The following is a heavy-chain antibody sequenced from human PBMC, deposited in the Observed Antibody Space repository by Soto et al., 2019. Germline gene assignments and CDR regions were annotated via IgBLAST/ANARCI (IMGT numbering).Heavy chain of an antibody. CDR1: GFTFSSYG. CDR2: ISYDGSNK. J-gene: IGHJ4*02. V-gene: IGHV3-30*18. D-gene: IGHD6-19*01. Sequence: QVPLVESGGGVVQPGRSLRLSCAASGFTFSSYGMHWVRQAPGKGLEWVAVISYDGSNKYYADSVKGRFTISRDNSKNTLYLQMNSLRAEDTAVYYCAKGSSGWSRWGQGTLVTVSS. CDR3: AKGSSGWSR.